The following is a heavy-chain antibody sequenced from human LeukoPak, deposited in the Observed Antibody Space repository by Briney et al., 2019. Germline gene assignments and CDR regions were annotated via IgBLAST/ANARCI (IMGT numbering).Heavy chain of an antibody. CDR1: GFTFKSYA. Sequence: GGSLRLSCAASGFTFKSYAMSWVRQVPGKGLEWVSAISGSSGVGIYYADSVKGRFAISRDNSKNILYLQMNSLKAEDTAVYYCASDTVIAAPYINIPVVTGAFDFWGQGTMVTVSS. D-gene: IGHD2-21*02. J-gene: IGHJ3*01. V-gene: IGHV3-23*01. CDR2: ISGSSGVGI. CDR3: ASDTVIAAPYINIPVVTGAFDF.